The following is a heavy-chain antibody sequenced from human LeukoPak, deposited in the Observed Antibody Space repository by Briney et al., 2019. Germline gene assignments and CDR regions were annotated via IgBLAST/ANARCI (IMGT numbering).Heavy chain of an antibody. V-gene: IGHV3-21*01. J-gene: IGHJ4*02. CDR1: GFTFSSYS. Sequence: GGSLRLSCAASGFTFSSYSMNWVRQAPGKGLEWVSSISSSSSYIYYADSVKGRFTISRDNAKNSLYLQMNSLRAEDTAVYYCARFNPSSSSWYSFDYWGQGTLVTVSS. CDR3: ARFNPSSSSWYSFDY. CDR2: ISSSSSYI. D-gene: IGHD6-13*01.